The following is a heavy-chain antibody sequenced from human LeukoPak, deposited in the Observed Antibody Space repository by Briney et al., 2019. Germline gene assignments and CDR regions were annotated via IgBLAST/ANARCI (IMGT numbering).Heavy chain of an antibody. Sequence: PGGSLRLSCAASGFTFRSYGMHWVRQAPGKGLEWVAVISYDGSNKYYADSVKGRFTISGDNSKNTLCLQMNSLRAEDTAVYYCAKLGYTGSYSLPVWGQGTTVTASS. CDR2: ISYDGSNK. D-gene: IGHD1-26*01. V-gene: IGHV3-30*18. J-gene: IGHJ3*01. CDR3: AKLGYTGSYSLPV. CDR1: GFTFRSYG.